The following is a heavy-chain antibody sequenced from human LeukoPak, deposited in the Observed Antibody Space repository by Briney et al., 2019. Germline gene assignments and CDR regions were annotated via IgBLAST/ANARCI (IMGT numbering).Heavy chain of an antibody. V-gene: IGHV3-23*01. Sequence: GGSLRLSCVASGFTFSNYAMSWVRQAPGKGLEWVSAISGSGGSTYYADSVKGRFTISRDNSKNTLYLQMNSLRAEDTAVYYCAKGTGIAAAGPDLAWDYWGQGTLVTVSS. CDR3: AKGTGIAAAGPDLAWDY. J-gene: IGHJ4*02. CDR1: GFTFSNYA. D-gene: IGHD6-13*01. CDR2: ISGSGGST.